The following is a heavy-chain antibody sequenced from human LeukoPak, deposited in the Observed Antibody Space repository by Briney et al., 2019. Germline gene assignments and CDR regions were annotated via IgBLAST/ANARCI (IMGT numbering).Heavy chain of an antibody. CDR2: IYYSGST. V-gene: IGHV4-59*01. J-gene: IGHJ6*03. Sequence: TSETLSLTCTVSGGSISSYYWSWIRQPPGKGLEWIGYIYYSGSTNYNPSLKSRVTISVDTSKNQFSLKLSSVTAADTAVYYCARGLQRDYYYYYMDVWGKGTTVTVSS. CDR1: GGSISSYY. CDR3: ARGLQRDYYYYYMDV. D-gene: IGHD4-11*01.